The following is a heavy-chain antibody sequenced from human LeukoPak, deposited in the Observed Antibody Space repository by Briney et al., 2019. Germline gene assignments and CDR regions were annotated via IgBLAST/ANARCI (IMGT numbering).Heavy chain of an antibody. CDR2: ITASGGTK. D-gene: IGHD1-26*01. CDR3: AKDYSGTYFRGADY. J-gene: IGHJ4*02. V-gene: IGHV3-23*01. Sequence: GGSLRLSCAASGFTFNGYAMSWVRQAPGKGLKWVATITASGGTKFYADSVKGRFTISRDNSKNTLYLQMNSLRAEDTAVYYCAKDYSGTYFRGADYWGQGTLVTVSS. CDR1: GFTFNGYA.